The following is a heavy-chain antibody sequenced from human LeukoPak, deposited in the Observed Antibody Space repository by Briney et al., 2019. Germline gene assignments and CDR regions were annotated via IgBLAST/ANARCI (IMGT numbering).Heavy chain of an antibody. CDR3: AELGITMIGGV. D-gene: IGHD3-10*02. CDR1: GFTFSSYE. V-gene: IGHV3-48*03. J-gene: IGHJ6*04. CDR2: ISSSGSTI. Sequence: GGSLRLSCAASGFTFSSYEMNWVRQAPGKGLEWVPYISSSGSTIYYADSVKGRFTISRDNAKNSLYLQMNSLRAEDTAVYYCAELGITMIGGVWGKGTTATISS.